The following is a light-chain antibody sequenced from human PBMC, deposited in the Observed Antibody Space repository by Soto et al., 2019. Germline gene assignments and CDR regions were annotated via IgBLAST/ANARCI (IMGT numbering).Light chain of an antibody. CDR2: SAS. CDR1: EDIRTW. Sequence: DIQMTQSPSTLSASVGDRVTITCRASEDIRTWLAWYQQKPGKAPKLLIYSASSLETGVPSRFSGSGSGTDFTLNISSLQPDDFAAYFCQHYKSFSLTFCGGTKVEIK. CDR3: QHYKSFSLT. V-gene: IGKV1-5*03. J-gene: IGKJ4*01.